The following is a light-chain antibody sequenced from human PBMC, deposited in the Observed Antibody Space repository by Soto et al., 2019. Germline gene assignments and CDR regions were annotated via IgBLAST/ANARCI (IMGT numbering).Light chain of an antibody. CDR3: QSYDSSLGGNYV. CDR1: STDFVSYNR. V-gene: IGLV2-18*02. J-gene: IGLJ1*01. CDR2: EAS. Sequence: QSALTQPPSVSGSPGQSVTISCTGTSTDFVSYNRVSWYQHPPGTAPKLIIYEASNRPSGVPDRFSGSKCGASASLAITGLQAEDEADYYCQSYDSSLGGNYVFGTGTKVTVL.